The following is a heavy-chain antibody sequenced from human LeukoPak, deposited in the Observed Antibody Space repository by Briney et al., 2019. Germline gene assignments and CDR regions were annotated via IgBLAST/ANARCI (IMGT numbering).Heavy chain of an antibody. J-gene: IGHJ5*02. Sequence: TGGSLRLSCAASGLTFRDYWMHWVRQARGKGPVWVSRINPDGSITTYADSVKGRFIISRDKAKNTLYLKMHSLRAENAAVYYCARNTYNQSWGQGTLGTVSS. D-gene: IGHD5-24*01. V-gene: IGHV3-74*01. CDR3: ARNTYNQS. CDR1: GLTFRDYW. CDR2: INPDGSIT.